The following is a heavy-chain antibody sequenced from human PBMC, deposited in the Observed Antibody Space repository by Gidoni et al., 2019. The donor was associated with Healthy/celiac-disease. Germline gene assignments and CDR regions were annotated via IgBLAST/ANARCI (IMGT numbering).Heavy chain of an antibody. Sequence: VQLKESGPGRVKRSETLCLTCTGSGGYISNCYWSWIRQPPGKGLEWIGYIYYSGSTNYNPSLRSRVTISVDTSKTQFSLKLSSVPAADTAVYYCARHGEIATLPDYWGQGTLVTVSS. CDR1: GGYISNCY. D-gene: IGHD2-21*01. CDR2: IYYSGST. J-gene: IGHJ4*02. CDR3: ARHGEIATLPDY. V-gene: IGHV4-59*08.